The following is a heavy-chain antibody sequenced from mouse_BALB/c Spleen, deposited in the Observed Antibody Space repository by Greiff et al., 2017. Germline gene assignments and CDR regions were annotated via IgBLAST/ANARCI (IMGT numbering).Heavy chain of an antibody. V-gene: IGHV2-2*02. CDR3: ARNKQGYAMDY. CDR1: GFSLTSYG. CDR2: IWSGGST. J-gene: IGHJ4*01. Sequence: QVQLQQSGPGLVQPSQSLSITCTVSGFSLTSYGVHWVRQSPGKGLEWLGVIWSGGSTDYNAAFISRLSISKDNSKSQVFFKMNSLQANDTAIYYCARNKQGYAMDYWGQGTSVTVSS.